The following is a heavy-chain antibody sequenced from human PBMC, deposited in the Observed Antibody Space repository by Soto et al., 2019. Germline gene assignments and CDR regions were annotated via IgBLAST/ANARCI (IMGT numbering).Heavy chain of an antibody. CDR3: ARGMAGPYYYYYGMDV. Sequence: ASVKVSCKASGYTFTSYAMHWARQAPGQRLEWMGWINAGNGNTKYSQKFQGRVTITRDTSASTAYMELSSLRSEDTAVYYCARGMAGPYYYYYGMDVWGQGTTVTVSS. J-gene: IGHJ6*02. CDR2: INAGNGNT. CDR1: GYTFTSYA. V-gene: IGHV1-3*01. D-gene: IGHD6-19*01.